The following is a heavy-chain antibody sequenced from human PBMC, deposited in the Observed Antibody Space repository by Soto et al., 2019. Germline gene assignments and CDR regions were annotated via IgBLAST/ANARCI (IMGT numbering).Heavy chain of an antibody. CDR1: WYSFTDYH. J-gene: IGHJ6*02. V-gene: IGHV1-2*04. Sequence: SEEVSFRASWYSFTDYHVHWVRQAPGQGLEWLGRINPKSGGTSTAQKFQGWVTMTTDTSISTASMELTRLTSDDTAIYYCARGDSTDCSNGVCSFFYNHDMDVWGQGTTVTSP. D-gene: IGHD2-8*01. CDR2: INPKSGGT. CDR3: ARGDSTDCSNGVCSFFYNHDMDV.